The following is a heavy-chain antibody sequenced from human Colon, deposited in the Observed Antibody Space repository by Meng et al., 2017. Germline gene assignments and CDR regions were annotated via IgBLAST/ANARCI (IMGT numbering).Heavy chain of an antibody. D-gene: IGHD6-19*01. CDR2: IDLGGTP. CDR1: CGSISSYNG. Sequence: QLQLQESGAGLVEPSATLSITCAVSCGSISSYNGWSWVRQPPGKGLEWIGQIDLGGTPYYNPSLESRVIMSLDKSKNQLSLRLTSVAAADTAVYYCARHGGWHFDYWGQGALVTASS. J-gene: IGHJ4*02. CDR3: ARHGGWHFDY. V-gene: IGHV4-4*02.